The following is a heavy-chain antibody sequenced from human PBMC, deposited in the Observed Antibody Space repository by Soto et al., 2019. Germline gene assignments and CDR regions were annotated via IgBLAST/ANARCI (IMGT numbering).Heavy chain of an antibody. V-gene: IGHV3-11*06. J-gene: IGHJ6*02. Sequence: GGSLRLSCAASGFTFSDYYMSWIRQAPGKGLEWVSYISSSSSYTNYADSVKGRFTISRDNAKNSLYLQMNSLRAEDTAVYYCASGGSYPYYYYGMDVWGQGTTVTV. CDR2: ISSSSSYT. CDR3: ASGGSYPYYYYGMDV. D-gene: IGHD1-26*01. CDR1: GFTFSDYY.